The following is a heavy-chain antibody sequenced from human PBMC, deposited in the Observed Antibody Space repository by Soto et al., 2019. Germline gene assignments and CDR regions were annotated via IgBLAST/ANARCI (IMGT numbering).Heavy chain of an antibody. V-gene: IGHV5-51*01. CDR2: IYPGDSDT. J-gene: IGHJ6*02. Sequence: GESLKISCKGSGYSFTTYWIVWVRQMPGKGLEWMGAIYPGDSDTRYSPSFEGQVTISADKSISTAYLQWNSLKASDTAMYFCXRNKGYCDSSSCYGMDVWGPGATVTVSS. CDR3: XRNKGYCDSSSCYGMDV. D-gene: IGHD2-15*01. CDR1: GYSFTTYW.